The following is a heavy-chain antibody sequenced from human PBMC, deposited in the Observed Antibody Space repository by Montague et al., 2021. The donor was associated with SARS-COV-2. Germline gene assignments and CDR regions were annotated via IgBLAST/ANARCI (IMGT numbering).Heavy chain of an antibody. Sequence: SETLSLTCTVSGGSVSSGSYYRSWIRQPPGKGLEWIGYIYYSGSTHYNPSLKSRVTISVDTSKNQFSLKLSSVTAADTAVYYCARDRGQTYYDILTGRALSVDFANGMDVWGQGTTVTVSS. CDR2: IYYSGST. D-gene: IGHD3-9*01. CDR1: GGSVSSGSYY. J-gene: IGHJ6*02. CDR3: ARDRGQTYYDILTGRALSVDFANGMDV. V-gene: IGHV4-61*01.